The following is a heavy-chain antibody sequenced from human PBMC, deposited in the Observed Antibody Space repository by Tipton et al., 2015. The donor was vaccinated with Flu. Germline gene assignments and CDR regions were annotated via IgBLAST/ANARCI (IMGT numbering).Heavy chain of an antibody. V-gene: IGHV3-48*03. D-gene: IGHD3-16*01. J-gene: IGHJ4*02. Sequence: SLRLSCAASGFTFSSYEMNWVRQAPGKGLEWVSYISNSDTTIYYADSVKGRFTISRDNAKNSLYLQMYSLRADDTGVYYCARVWGYSYYFDYWGQGTLVTVSS. CDR3: ARVWGYSYYFDY. CDR1: GFTFSSYE. CDR2: ISNSDTTI.